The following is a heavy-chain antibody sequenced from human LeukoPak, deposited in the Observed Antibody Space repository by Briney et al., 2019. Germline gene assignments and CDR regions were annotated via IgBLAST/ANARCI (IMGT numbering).Heavy chain of an antibody. CDR3: AKDRSGTTSDS. D-gene: IGHD1-1*01. CDR1: GFTFSIYA. J-gene: IGHJ5*01. Sequence: GGSLRLSCAASGFTFSIYAMGWVRQAPGKGLEWVSAITGSGSSTYYADSVKGRFTISRDNSKNTLYLQMNSLRVEDTAVYYCAKDRSGTTSDSWGQGTQVTVSS. CDR2: ITGSGSST. V-gene: IGHV3-23*01.